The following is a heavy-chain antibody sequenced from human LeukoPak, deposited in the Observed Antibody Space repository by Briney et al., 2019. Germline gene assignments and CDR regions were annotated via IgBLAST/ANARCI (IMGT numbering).Heavy chain of an antibody. D-gene: IGHD3-22*01. CDR3: ARPYYYDSSGYSYFDY. V-gene: IGHV1-46*01. CDR1: VYTFTSYY. J-gene: IGHJ4*02. CDR2: INPSGGGT. Sequence: ASVKVSCKASVYTFTSYYMHWVRQAPGQGLEWMGVINPSGGGTSYAQKFQGRVTMTRDTSTSTVYMELSSLRSEDTAVYHCARPYYYDSSGYSYFDYWGQGTLVTVPS.